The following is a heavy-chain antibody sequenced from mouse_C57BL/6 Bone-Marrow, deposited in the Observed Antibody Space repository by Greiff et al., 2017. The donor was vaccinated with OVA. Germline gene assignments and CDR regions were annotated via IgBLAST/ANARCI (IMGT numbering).Heavy chain of an antibody. CDR1: GYTFTSYW. D-gene: IGHD1-1*01. Sequence: VQLQQPGAELVRPGSSVKLSCKASGYTFTSYWMDWVKQRPGQGLEWIGNIYPSDSETHYNQKFKDKATLTVDKSSSTAYMQLSSLTSEDSAVYFCARRATVVADYAMDYWGQGTSVTVSS. V-gene: IGHV1-61*01. CDR2: IYPSDSET. J-gene: IGHJ4*01. CDR3: ARRATVVADYAMDY.